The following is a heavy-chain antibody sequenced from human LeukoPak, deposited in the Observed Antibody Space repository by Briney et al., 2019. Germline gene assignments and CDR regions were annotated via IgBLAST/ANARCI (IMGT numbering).Heavy chain of an antibody. J-gene: IGHJ4*02. CDR1: GFTFTGYA. V-gene: IGHV3-30*14. CDR2: ISYDGSNK. D-gene: IGHD5-24*01. CDR3: ARAGRDGYNYADY. Sequence: GGSLRLSCAASGFTFTGYAMHWVRQAPGKGLEWVAVISYDGSNKYYADSVKGRFTISRDNSKNTLYLQMNSLRAEDTAVYYCARAGRDGYNYADYWGQGTLVTVSS.